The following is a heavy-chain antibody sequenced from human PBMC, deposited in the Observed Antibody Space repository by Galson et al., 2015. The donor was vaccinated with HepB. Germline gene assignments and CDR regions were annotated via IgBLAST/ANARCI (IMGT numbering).Heavy chain of an antibody. CDR1: GGTFSDYG. CDR2: IIPFFDTT. CDR3: ARDLEATSLAARPKYYYGMDV. V-gene: IGHV1-69*06. J-gene: IGHJ6*02. D-gene: IGHD6-6*01. Sequence: SVKVSCKASGGTFSDYGISWVRQAPGQGLEWLGGIIPFFDTTNYAKKFQGRITITADKSTSTVYMELSSLRSEDTAVYYCARDLEATSLAARPKYYYGMDVWGQGTTVTVSS.